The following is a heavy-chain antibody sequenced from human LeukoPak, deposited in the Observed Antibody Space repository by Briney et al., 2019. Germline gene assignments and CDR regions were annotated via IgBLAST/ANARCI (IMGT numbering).Heavy chain of an antibody. CDR3: ARDRAFRGYSSDKYFDY. J-gene: IGHJ4*02. CDR2: IIPIFGTA. Sequence: SVNVSCKASGGTFSSYAISWVRQAPGQGLEWMGGIIPIFGTANYAQKFQGRVTITADESTSTAYMELSSLRSEDTAVYYCARDRAFRGYSSDKYFDYWGQGTLVTVSS. V-gene: IGHV1-69*13. D-gene: IGHD5-18*01. CDR1: GGTFSSYA.